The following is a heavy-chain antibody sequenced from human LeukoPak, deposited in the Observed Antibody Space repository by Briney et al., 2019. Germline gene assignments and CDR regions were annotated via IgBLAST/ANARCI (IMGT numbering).Heavy chain of an antibody. CDR3: ARDLSPVGSGGSCPDY. Sequence: ASVKVSCKASGHTFTSYYIHWVRQAPGQGLEWMGIINPSGDRTTYAQKFQGRVTMTRDTSTSTVYMELSSLRSEDTAVYYCARDLSPVGSGGSCPDYWGQGSLVTVSP. CDR2: INPSGDRT. CDR1: GHTFTSYY. V-gene: IGHV1-46*01. J-gene: IGHJ4*02. D-gene: IGHD2-15*01.